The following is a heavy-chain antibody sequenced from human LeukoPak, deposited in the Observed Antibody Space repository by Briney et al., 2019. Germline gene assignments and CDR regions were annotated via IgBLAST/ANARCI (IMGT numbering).Heavy chain of an antibody. J-gene: IGHJ4*02. CDR1: TFSGYW. D-gene: IGHD3-16*01. CDR3: AHGQGGPIDY. Sequence: TFSGYWMSWVRQPPGKALEWLALIYWDDDKRYSPSLKSRLTITKDTSKNQEVLTMTNMDPVDTATYYCAHGQGGPIDYGGQGTLVTVSS. CDR2: IYWDDDK. V-gene: IGHV2-5*08.